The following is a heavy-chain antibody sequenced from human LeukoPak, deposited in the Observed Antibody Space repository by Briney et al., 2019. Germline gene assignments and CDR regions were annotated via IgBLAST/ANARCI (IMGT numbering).Heavy chain of an antibody. CDR3: ARGYCSGGSCYRGVFDY. D-gene: IGHD2-15*01. CDR2: IYYSGST. J-gene: IGHJ4*02. CDR1: GGSISSGGYY. Sequence: SETLSLTCTVSGGSISSGGYYWSWIRQRPAKGLEWIGYIYYSGSTYYNPSLKSRVTISVDTSKNQFSLKLSSVTAADTAVYYCARGYCSGGSCYRGVFDYWGQGTLVTVSS. V-gene: IGHV4-31*03.